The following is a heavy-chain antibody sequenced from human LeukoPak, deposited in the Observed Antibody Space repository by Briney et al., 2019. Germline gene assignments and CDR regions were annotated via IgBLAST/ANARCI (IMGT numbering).Heavy chain of an antibody. CDR2: INPNSGGT. D-gene: IGHD3-10*01. CDR3: ARAGGAGSGSYYDAFDI. V-gene: IGHV1-2*02. J-gene: IGHJ3*02. CDR1: GGTFSSYA. Sequence: ASVKVSCKASGGTFSSYAISWVRQAPGQGLEWMGWINPNSGGTNYAQKFQGRVTMTRDTSISTAYMELSRLRSDETAVYYCARAGGAGSGSYYDAFDIWGQGTMVTVSS.